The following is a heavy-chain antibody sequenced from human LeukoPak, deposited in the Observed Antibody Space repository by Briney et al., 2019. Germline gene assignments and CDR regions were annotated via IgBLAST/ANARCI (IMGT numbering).Heavy chain of an antibody. CDR2: IYYSGST. CDR3: ASIVGATLFDS. V-gene: IGHV4-39*01. J-gene: IGHJ4*02. CDR1: GGSISSSSYY. D-gene: IGHD1-26*01. Sequence: SETLSLTCTVSGGSISSSSYYWGWIRQPPGKWLEWIGSIYYSGSTYYNPSLKSRVTISVDPSKNHFSLQLGSVTTAHTAVYYCASIVGATLFDSWGPGTPVTASS.